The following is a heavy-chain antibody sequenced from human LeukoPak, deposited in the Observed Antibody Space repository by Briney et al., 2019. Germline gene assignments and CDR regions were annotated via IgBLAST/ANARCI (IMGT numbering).Heavy chain of an antibody. J-gene: IGHJ4*02. Sequence: GRSLRLSCTASGFTFGDYAMNWVRQAPGKGLEWVSSISSSSSYIYYPDSVKGRFTISRDNAKNSLYLQMNSLRAEDTALYYCAGDQTTPVGDWGQGTLVTVSS. CDR2: ISSSSSYI. D-gene: IGHD3-10*01. CDR3: AGDQTTPVGD. V-gene: IGHV3-21*01. CDR1: GFTFGDYA.